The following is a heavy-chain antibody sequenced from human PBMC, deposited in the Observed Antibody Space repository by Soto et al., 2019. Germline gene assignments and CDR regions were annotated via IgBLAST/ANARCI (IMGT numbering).Heavy chain of an antibody. J-gene: IGHJ4*02. Sequence: QVQLLQSGAEVKKPGASLKVSCKASGYTFSGYYIHWVRQARGQGLEWMGCINPDSGATKYAQNFRGRVTMTRDTSINTAYMELSRLTSGDTAIYYCARVRGAVGSGWYYDHWGRGTLITVS. CDR3: ARVRGAVGSGWYYDH. CDR1: GYTFSGYY. CDR2: INPDSGAT. D-gene: IGHD6-19*01. V-gene: IGHV1-2*02.